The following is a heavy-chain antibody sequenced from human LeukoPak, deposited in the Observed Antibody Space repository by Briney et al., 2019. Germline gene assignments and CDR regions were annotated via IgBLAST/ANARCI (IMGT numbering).Heavy chain of an antibody. CDR3: ARIVVVTATSKDY. Sequence: GGSLRLSCAASGFPFSGYSMNWVRQAPGKGLEWVSSISSSSSYIYYADSVKGRFTISRDNAKNSLYLQMNSLRAEDTAVYYCARIVVVTATSKDYWGQGTLVTVSS. J-gene: IGHJ4*02. CDR2: ISSSSSYI. CDR1: GFPFSGYS. V-gene: IGHV3-21*01. D-gene: IGHD2-21*02.